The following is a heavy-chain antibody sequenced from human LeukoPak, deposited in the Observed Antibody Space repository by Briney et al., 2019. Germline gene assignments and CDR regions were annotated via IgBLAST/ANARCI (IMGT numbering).Heavy chain of an antibody. CDR1: GFTFXXXX. CDR3: AKMHYGDYGVFDY. D-gene: IGHD4-17*01. V-gene: IGHV3-23*01. CDR2: ISGSGGST. Sequence: GGSLRLXXAASGFTFXXXXXXXVRQAPGKXXXXXXAISGSGGSTYYADSXKGRFTISRDNSKNTLYLQMNSLRAEDTAVYYCAKMHYGDYGVFDYWGQGTLVTVSS. J-gene: IGHJ4*02.